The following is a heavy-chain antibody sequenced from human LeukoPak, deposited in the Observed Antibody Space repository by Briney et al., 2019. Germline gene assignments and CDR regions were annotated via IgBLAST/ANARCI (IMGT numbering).Heavy chain of an antibody. J-gene: IGHJ5*02. Sequence: SETLSLTCTVSGGSISSHYWSWIRQPPGKGLEWIGYIYYSGSTNYNPSLKSRVTISVDTSKNQFSLKLSSVTAADTAVYYCARGRSGYCSGGSCFVWFDPWGQGTLVTVSS. CDR1: GGSISSHY. CDR2: IYYSGST. D-gene: IGHD2-15*01. V-gene: IGHV4-59*11. CDR3: ARGRSGYCSGGSCFVWFDP.